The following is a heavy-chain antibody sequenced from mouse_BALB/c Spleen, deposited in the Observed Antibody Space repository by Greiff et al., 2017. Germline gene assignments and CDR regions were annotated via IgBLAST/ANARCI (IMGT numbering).Heavy chain of an antibody. CDR1: GFTFSSYY. D-gene: IGHD1-1*01. V-gene: IGHV5-6-2*01. CDR2: INSNGGST. CDR3: ARHNGPGSHAMDY. J-gene: IGHJ4*01. Sequence: EVMLVESGGGLVKLGGSLKLSCAASGFTFSSYYMSWVRQTPEKRLELVAAINSNGGSTYYPDTVKGRFTISRDNAKNTLYLQMSSLKSEDTALYYCARHNGPGSHAMDYWGQGTSVTVSS.